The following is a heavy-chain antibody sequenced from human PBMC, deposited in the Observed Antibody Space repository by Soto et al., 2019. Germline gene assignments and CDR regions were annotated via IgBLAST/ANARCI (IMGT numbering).Heavy chain of an antibody. Sequence: GESLKISCQGSGYSFASYWIGWVRQRPGKGLEWMGRINPSDSFTTYSPSFQGHVTISTDKSFSTAYLQWSGLKASDTAMYYCARLGYCTGTSCYTFDSWGQGTLVTVSS. D-gene: IGHD2-2*02. CDR1: GYSFASYW. CDR3: ARLGYCTGTSCYTFDS. V-gene: IGHV5-10-1*01. J-gene: IGHJ4*02. CDR2: INPSDSFT.